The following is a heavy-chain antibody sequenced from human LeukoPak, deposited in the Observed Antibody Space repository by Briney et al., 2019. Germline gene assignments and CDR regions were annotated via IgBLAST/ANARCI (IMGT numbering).Heavy chain of an antibody. J-gene: IGHJ4*02. V-gene: IGHV3-30*18. D-gene: IGHD2-2*01. CDR1: GFTFSSYG. CDR3: AKHPYCSSTSCYFDY. Sequence: PGRSLRLSCAASGFTFSSYGMHWVRQAPGKGLEWVAVISYDGSNKYYADSVKGRFTISRDNSKNTLYLQMNSLRAEDTAVYYCAKHPYCSSTSCYFDYWGQGTLVTVSS. CDR2: ISYDGSNK.